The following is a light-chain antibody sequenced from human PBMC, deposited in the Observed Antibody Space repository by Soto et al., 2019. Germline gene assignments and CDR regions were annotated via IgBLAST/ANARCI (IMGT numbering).Light chain of an antibody. CDR1: QNIRTF. CDR3: QQSYKTLT. Sequence: DIHMTQSPSSLSASVGDRVTITCRASQNIRTFVNWYQQKPGEAPNLLIYAASSLQSGVPSRFSGSGSGTDFTLTISSLQREDFATYYCQQSYKTLTFGQGTRLEIK. CDR2: AAS. J-gene: IGKJ5*01. V-gene: IGKV1-39*01.